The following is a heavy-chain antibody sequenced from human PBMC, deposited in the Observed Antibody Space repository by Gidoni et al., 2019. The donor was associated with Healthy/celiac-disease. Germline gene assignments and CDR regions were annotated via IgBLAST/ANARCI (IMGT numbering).Heavy chain of an antibody. CDR1: GGSVSSGSYY. D-gene: IGHD3-22*01. V-gene: IGHV4-61*01. CDR3: ARGGNYDSSGPDDY. Sequence: QVQLQESGPGLVKPSETLSLTCTVSGGSVSSGSYYWSWIRQPPGKGLEWIGYIYYSGSTNYNPSLKSRVTISVDTSKNQFSLKLSSVTAADTAVYYCARGGNYDSSGPDDYWGQGTLVTVSS. J-gene: IGHJ4*02. CDR2: IYYSGST.